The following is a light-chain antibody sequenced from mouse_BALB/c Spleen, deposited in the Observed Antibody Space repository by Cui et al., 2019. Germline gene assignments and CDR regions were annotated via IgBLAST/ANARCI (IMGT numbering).Light chain of an antibody. J-gene: IGKJ4*01. Sequence: DLLTTPSPASLSVSVGQTVTITCRASENIYSNLAWYQQKQGKSPQLLVYAATNLAGGVPSRFSGSGSGTQYSLKINSLQSEDFGSYYCQHFWGTPFTFGSGTKLEIK. CDR2: AAT. CDR3: QHFWGTPFT. V-gene: IGKV12-46*01. CDR1: ENIYSN.